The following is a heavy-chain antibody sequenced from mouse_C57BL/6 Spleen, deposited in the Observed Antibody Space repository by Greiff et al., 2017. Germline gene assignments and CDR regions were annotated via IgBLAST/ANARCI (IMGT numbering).Heavy chain of an antibody. D-gene: IGHD2-3*01. CDR3: ASRDGYFDMDC. CDR2: IDPSDSYT. J-gene: IGHJ4*01. Sequence: QVQLQQPGAELVMPGASVKLSCKASGYTFTSYWMPWVKQRPGQGLEWIGEIDPSDSYTNYNQKFKGKSTVTVDKSSSTAYMQLSSLTSEDSAVYYCASRDGYFDMDCWGQGTSVTVAS. V-gene: IGHV1-69*01. CDR1: GYTFTSYW.